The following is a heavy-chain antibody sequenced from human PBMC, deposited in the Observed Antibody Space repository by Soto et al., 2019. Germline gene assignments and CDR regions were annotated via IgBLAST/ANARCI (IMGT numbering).Heavy chain of an antibody. CDR3: ARMGDYRNWFDP. D-gene: IGHD4-17*01. CDR2: IYHSGST. Sequence: SETLSLTCAVSGGSISSGGYSWSWIRQPPGKGLEWIGYIYHSGSTYYNPSLKSRVTISVDRSKNQFSLKLSSVTAADTAVYYCARMGDYRNWFDPWGQGTLVTVSS. V-gene: IGHV4-30-2*01. CDR1: GGSISSGGYS. J-gene: IGHJ5*02.